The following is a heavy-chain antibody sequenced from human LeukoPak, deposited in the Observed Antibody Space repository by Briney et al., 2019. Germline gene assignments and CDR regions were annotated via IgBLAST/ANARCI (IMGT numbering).Heavy chain of an antibody. CDR3: ARGLRYFDWLPGY. CDR2: ISSSGKTI. J-gene: IGHJ4*02. CDR1: GFTFSSYD. V-gene: IGHV3-48*03. Sequence: GRSLRLSCAASGFTFSSYDMNWVRQAPGKGLEWVSYISSSGKTIYYADSVKGRFTISRDNAKSSLSLQMNSLRAEDTALYYCARGLRYFDWLPGYWGQGTLVTVSS. D-gene: IGHD3-9*01.